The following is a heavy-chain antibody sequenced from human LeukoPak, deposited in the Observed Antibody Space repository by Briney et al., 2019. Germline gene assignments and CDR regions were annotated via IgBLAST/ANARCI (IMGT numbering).Heavy chain of an antibody. Sequence: VASVKVSCKASGYTFTGYYMHWVRQAPGQGLEWMGRINPNSGGTNYAQKFQGRVTMTRDTSISTAYMELSRLRSDDTAVYYCAREEYCSSTSCYGYFDYWGQGTLVTVSS. CDR2: INPNSGGT. V-gene: IGHV1-2*06. D-gene: IGHD2-2*01. CDR3: AREEYCSSTSCYGYFDY. CDR1: GYTFTGYY. J-gene: IGHJ4*02.